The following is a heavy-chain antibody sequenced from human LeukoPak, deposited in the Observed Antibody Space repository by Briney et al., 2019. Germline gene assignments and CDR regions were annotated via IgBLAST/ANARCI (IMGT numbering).Heavy chain of an antibody. J-gene: IGHJ6*04. Sequence: ASVKVSCKASGYTFTGYYMHWVRQAPGQGLEWMGWINPNSGGTNYAQKFQGRVTMTRDTSISTAYMELSRLRSDDTAVYYCARDSALAAAYYYYGMDVWGKGTTVTVSS. V-gene: IGHV1-2*02. CDR2: INPNSGGT. CDR1: GYTFTGYY. CDR3: ARDSALAAAYYYYGMDV. D-gene: IGHD6-13*01.